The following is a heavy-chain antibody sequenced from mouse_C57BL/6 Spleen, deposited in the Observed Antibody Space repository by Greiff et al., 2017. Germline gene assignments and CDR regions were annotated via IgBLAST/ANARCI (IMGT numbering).Heavy chain of an antibody. D-gene: IGHD3-3*01. J-gene: IGHJ2*01. CDR3: ARVRGGDCDYFDY. Sequence: HVQLQQPGAELVKPGASVKLSCTASGYTFTSYCMHWVKQRPGQGLEWIGMIHPNSGSTNYTEKFKSKATLTVDKSSSTAYMQLSSLTSEDSAVYYCARVRGGDCDYFDYWGQGTTLTVSS. CDR2: IHPNSGST. CDR1: GYTFTSYC. V-gene: IGHV1-64*01.